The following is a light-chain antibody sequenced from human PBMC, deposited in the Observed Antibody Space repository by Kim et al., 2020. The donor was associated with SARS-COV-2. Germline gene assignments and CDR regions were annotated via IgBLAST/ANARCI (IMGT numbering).Light chain of an antibody. V-gene: IGKV3-20*01. CDR1: QSVTSSY. Sequence: EIVLTQSPGTLSLSPGERATLSCRASQSVTSSYLAWYQQRPGQAPRLLIYSASSRAPGIPDRFSGSGSGTDFSLTISRLEPEDFAMYYCQQYGSSRYTFGQGTKPEI. CDR2: SAS. J-gene: IGKJ2*01. CDR3: QQYGSSRYT.